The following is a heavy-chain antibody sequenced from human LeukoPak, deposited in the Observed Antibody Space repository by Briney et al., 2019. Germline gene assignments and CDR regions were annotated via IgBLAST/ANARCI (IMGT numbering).Heavy chain of an antibody. V-gene: IGHV1-18*01. J-gene: IGHJ4*02. CDR3: ATLSYEGEGH. Sequence: ASVKLSCKASGYTFTTYRITWVRQAPGQGLEWMGWYSGFNDDTNYAQKFQGRVIMTTDKSTSTAYLELRSLTPDDTAVHYCATLSYEGEGHWVQGTLVIVSS. CDR1: GYTFTTYR. CDR2: YSGFNDDT. D-gene: IGHD3-16*01.